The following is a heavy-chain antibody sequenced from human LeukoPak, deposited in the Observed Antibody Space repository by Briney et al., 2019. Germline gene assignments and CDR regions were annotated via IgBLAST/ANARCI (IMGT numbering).Heavy chain of an antibody. D-gene: IGHD2-2*01. V-gene: IGHV4-31*03. Sequence: PSETLSLTCTVSGGSISSAGHYWSWIRQHPGQGLEWIGYIYYTGDTYYNPSLKSRVTISIDTSNNQFSLKLGSLTAADTAVYFCVRVLIGGYCSSTGCSQTGNYFDYWGQGTLVTVSS. CDR3: VRVLIGGYCSSTGCSQTGNYFDY. CDR2: IYYTGDT. CDR1: GGSISSAGHY. J-gene: IGHJ4*02.